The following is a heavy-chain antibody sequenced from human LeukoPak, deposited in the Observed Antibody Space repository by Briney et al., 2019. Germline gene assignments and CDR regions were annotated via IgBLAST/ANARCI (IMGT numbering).Heavy chain of an antibody. CDR2: MNPNSGNT. J-gene: IGHJ4*02. CDR3: AKNVRDTGTFDY. Sequence: ASVKVSCKASGYSFTTYDINWVRQTTGQGLEWMGWMNPNSGNTGYAQRFQGRVTMTRDTSISTAYMELNSLTSEDTAVYYCAKNVRDTGTFDYWGQGTLVTVSS. D-gene: IGHD5-18*01. V-gene: IGHV1-8*01. CDR1: GYSFTTYD.